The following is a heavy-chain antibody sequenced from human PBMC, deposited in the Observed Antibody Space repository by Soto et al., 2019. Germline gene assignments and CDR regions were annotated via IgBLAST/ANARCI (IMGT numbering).Heavy chain of an antibody. CDR1: GGSFRGYY. CDR2: ITHSGTT. D-gene: IGHD2-2*01. V-gene: IGHV4-34*01. CDR3: ARYQLLAYYYCGMDV. J-gene: IGHJ6*02. Sequence: SETLSLTWAVYGGSFRGYYWSWIRQPPGMGLEWIGVITHSGTTNDTPSLNSRVTIAGATSKTQFSLKLSPVTGADTGVYYCARYQLLAYYYCGMDVWGQGTTVT.